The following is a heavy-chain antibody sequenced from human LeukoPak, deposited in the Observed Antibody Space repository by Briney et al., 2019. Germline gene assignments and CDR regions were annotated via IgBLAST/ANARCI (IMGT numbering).Heavy chain of an antibody. J-gene: IGHJ4*02. D-gene: IGHD3-10*01. V-gene: IGHV5-51*01. Sequence: GESLKISCKGSGYKFTNYWIGWVRQMPGKGLEWMGIIYPGDSDTRYSPSFQGQVTISADKSINTAYLQWSSLKASDTAMYYCASLYYYGSRSPWPPAGYWGQGTLVTVSS. CDR3: ASLYYYGSRSPWPPAGY. CDR1: GYKFTNYW. CDR2: IYPGDSDT.